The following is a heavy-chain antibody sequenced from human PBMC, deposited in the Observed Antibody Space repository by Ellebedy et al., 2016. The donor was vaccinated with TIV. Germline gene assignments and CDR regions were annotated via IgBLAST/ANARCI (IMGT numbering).Heavy chain of an antibody. D-gene: IGHD3-22*01. CDR2: IDPSDSYT. V-gene: IGHV5-10-1*01. Sequence: GESLKISCKGSGYSFTSYWISWVRQMPGKGLEWMGRIDPSDSYTNYSPSFQGHVTISADRSISTAYLQWSSLKASDTAMYYCARHTIYDSSGYYLPFDYWGQGTLVTVSS. CDR1: GYSFTSYW. J-gene: IGHJ4*02. CDR3: ARHTIYDSSGYYLPFDY.